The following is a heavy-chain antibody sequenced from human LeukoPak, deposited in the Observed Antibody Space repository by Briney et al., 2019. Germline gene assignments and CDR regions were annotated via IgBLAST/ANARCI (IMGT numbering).Heavy chain of an antibody. CDR3: ARDQYGYYFDY. Sequence: GGSLGLSCAASGFTFSDYHMHWVRQAPGKGLEWVSCISSNSNYIYYTDSVKGRFTISRDNAKNSLYLQLNSLRAEDTAVYFCARDQYGYYFDYWGQGSLVTVSS. J-gene: IGHJ4*02. CDR1: GFTFSDYH. CDR2: ISSNSNYI. D-gene: IGHD3-10*01. V-gene: IGHV3-21*01.